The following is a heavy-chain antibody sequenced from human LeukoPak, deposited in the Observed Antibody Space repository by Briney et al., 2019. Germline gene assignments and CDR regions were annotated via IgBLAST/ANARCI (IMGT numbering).Heavy chain of an antibody. CDR2: ISSSGSTI. CDR1: GFTFSSYE. CDR3: ARETRIRNYYDSSAYYYGNYFDY. J-gene: IGHJ4*02. D-gene: IGHD3-22*01. V-gene: IGHV3-48*03. Sequence: GGSLRLSCAASGFTFSSYEMNWVRQAPGKGLEWVSYISSSGSTIYYADSVKGRFTISRDNAKNSLYLQMNSLRAEDTASYYCARETRIRNYYDSSAYYYGNYFDYWGQGTLVSVSS.